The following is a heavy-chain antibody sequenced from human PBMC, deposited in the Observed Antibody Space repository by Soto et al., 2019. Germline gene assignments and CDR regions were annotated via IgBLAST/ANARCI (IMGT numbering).Heavy chain of an antibody. V-gene: IGHV3-23*01. CDR1: GCSFSSYT. Sequence: ERWMRCSCAASGCSFSSYTMNWAREAPEKGVEWVLSMNNNRERKYYEVSVKGLTTISRDNSKNTLLLQMISLNAEDTPVSFCAKDGDYEYFVYWGQGAQVTVSS. CDR3: AKDGDYEYFVY. CDR2: MNNNRERK. D-gene: IGHD3-22*01. J-gene: IGHJ4*02.